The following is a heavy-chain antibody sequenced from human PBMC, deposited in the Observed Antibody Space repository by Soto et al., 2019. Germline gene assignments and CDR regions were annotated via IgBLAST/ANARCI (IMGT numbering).Heavy chain of an antibody. Sequence: QVQLVQSGAEVKKPGASVRVSCKASGYTFSRYGISWVRQAPGQGLEWRGWISGVNGKTKEPEKLQGRVTLTTDTAANTAPMELRGLRSDDTAVYYCASASSYSTHWSFDNWGQGTLVTVSS. V-gene: IGHV1-18*01. CDR1: GYTFSRYG. D-gene: IGHD6-13*01. CDR2: ISGVNGKT. CDR3: ASASSYSTHWSFDN. J-gene: IGHJ4*02.